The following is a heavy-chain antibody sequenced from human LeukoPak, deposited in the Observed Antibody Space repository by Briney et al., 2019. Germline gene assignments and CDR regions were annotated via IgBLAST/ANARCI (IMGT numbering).Heavy chain of an antibody. CDR1: GGSFSGYC. D-gene: IGHD3-16*01. CDR3: ARGQKWGRSWFDP. V-gene: IGHV4-34*01. Sequence: PSETLSLTCAVYGGSFSGYCWSWIRQPPGKGLEWIGEINHSGSTNYNPSLKSRVTISVDTSKNQFSLKLSSVTAADTAVYYCARGQKWGRSWFDPWGQGTLVTVSS. J-gene: IGHJ5*02. CDR2: INHSGST.